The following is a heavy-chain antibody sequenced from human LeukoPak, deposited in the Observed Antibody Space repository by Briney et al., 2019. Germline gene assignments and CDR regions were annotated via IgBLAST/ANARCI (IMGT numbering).Heavy chain of an antibody. D-gene: IGHD7-27*01. CDR3: AKDHRGLGYFDY. V-gene: IGHV3-23*01. J-gene: IGHJ4*02. Sequence: GGSLRLSCAASGFTFTSYVMNWVRQAPGKGLEWVSGISGSGEKTYYADSLKGRITISRDNSKNTIYLQINSLRAEDTAVYYCAKDHRGLGYFDYCGQGTLVSVSS. CDR2: ISGSGEKT. CDR1: GFTFTSYV.